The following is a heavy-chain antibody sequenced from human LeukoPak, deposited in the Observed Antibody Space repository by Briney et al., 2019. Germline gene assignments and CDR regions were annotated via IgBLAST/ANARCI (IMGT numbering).Heavy chain of an antibody. J-gene: IGHJ4*02. V-gene: IGHV3-30*03. D-gene: IGHD3-16*01. CDR3: ARSLPSLAY. CDR1: GFTFSSYG. Sequence: PGGSLRLSCAASGFTFSSYGMHCVRQAPGKGLEWVAVISYDGSNKYYADSVRGRFTISRDNSKSTLYLQMNSLRAEDTAVYYCARSLPSLAYWGQGTLVTVSS. CDR2: ISYDGSNK.